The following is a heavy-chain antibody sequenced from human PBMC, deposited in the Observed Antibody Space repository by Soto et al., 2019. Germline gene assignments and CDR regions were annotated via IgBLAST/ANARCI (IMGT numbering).Heavy chain of an antibody. Sequence: VQLVQSGAEVKQPGASVKVSCKASGYTFTSYGISWVRQAPGQGLEWMGWISAYNGNTNYAQQLQGRVTMTTDKSKDTDYMELRSVISDDAAVYYCAGAHPSRGGGYDYYFDFCGQGTLVTVSS. J-gene: IGHJ4*02. CDR3: AGAHPSRGGGYDYYFDF. CDR1: GYTFTSYG. CDR2: ISAYNGNT. D-gene: IGHD6-19*01. V-gene: IGHV1-18*01.